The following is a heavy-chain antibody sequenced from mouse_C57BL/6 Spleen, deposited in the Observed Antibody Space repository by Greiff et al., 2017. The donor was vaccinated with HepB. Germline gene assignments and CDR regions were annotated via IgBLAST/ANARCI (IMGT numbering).Heavy chain of an antibody. V-gene: IGHV1-19*01. CDR1: GYTFTDYY. D-gene: IGHD2-3*01. J-gene: IGHJ2*01. CDR3: ARGALDGYPGDY. Sequence: VQLQQSGPVLVKPGASVKMSCKASGYTFTDYYMNWVKQSHGKSLEWIGVINPYNGGTSYNQKFKGKATLTVDKSSSTAYMELNSLTSEDSAVYYCARGALDGYPGDYWGQGTTLTVSS. CDR2: INPYNGGT.